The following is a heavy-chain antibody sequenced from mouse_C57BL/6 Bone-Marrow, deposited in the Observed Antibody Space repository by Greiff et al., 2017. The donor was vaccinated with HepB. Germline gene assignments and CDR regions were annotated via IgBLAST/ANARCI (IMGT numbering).Heavy chain of an antibody. D-gene: IGHD3-2*02. CDR2: ISDGGSYT. CDR3: ARDSVQAWFAY. J-gene: IGHJ3*01. Sequence: EVKLVESGGGLVKPGGSLKLSCAASGFTFSSYAMSWVRQTPEKRLEWVATISDGGSYTYYPDNVKGRFTISRDNAKNNLYLQMSHLKSEDTAMYYCARDSVQAWFAYWGQGTLVTVSA. CDR1: GFTFSSYA. V-gene: IGHV5-4*01.